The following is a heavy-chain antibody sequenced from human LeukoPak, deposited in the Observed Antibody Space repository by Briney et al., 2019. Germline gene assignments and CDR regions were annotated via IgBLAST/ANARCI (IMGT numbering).Heavy chain of an antibody. Sequence: GASVKVSCKASGYTFTSYDINWVRQATGQGLEWMGWMNPNSGNTGYAQKFQGRVTMTRNTSISTAYMELSSLRSEDTAVYYCARVAGQHLVLGYWGQGTLVTVSS. CDR2: MNPNSGNT. J-gene: IGHJ4*02. CDR1: GYTFTSYD. D-gene: IGHD6-13*01. V-gene: IGHV1-8*01. CDR3: ARVAGQHLVLGY.